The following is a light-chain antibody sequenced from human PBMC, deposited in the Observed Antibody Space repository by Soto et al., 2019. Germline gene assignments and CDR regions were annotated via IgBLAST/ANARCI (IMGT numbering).Light chain of an antibody. CDR3: AAWDDSLSGFVV. Sequence: QSVLTQSPSASGTPGQSVTISCSGSRSNIRSNAVNWYQQLPGTAPKLLIYSDNQRPSGVPERFSGSKSGTSASLVISGLQSEDEADYYCAAWDDSLSGFVVSGGGTKLTVL. V-gene: IGLV1-44*01. J-gene: IGLJ2*01. CDR1: RSNIRSNA. CDR2: SDN.